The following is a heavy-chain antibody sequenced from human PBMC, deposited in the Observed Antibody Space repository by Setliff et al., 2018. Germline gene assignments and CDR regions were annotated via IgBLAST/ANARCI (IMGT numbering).Heavy chain of an antibody. CDR3: ARDRGVGGYNFWSGTTTYYFDY. D-gene: IGHD3-3*01. J-gene: IGHJ4*02. CDR1: GYTFTNYH. Sequence: ASVKVSCKASGYTFTNYHMHWVRQAPGQGLEWMGVINPSGDNTNYAQNFQGRVTMTRDTSTGTAYMELRSLRSDDTAVYYCARDRGVGGYNFWSGTTTYYFDYWGQGTLVTVSS. CDR2: INPSGDNT. V-gene: IGHV1-46*01.